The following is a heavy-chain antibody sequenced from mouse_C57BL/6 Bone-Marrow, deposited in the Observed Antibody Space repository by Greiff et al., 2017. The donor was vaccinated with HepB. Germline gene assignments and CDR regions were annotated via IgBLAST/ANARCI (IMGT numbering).Heavy chain of an antibody. Sequence: VQLKQSGAELVRPGASVKLSCTASGFNIKDYYMHWVKQRPEQGLEWIGWIDPENGDTEYASKFQGKATITADTSSNTAYLQLSSLTSEDTAVYYCTTDAMDYWGRGTSVTVSS. CDR2: IDPENGDT. CDR3: TTDAMDY. J-gene: IGHJ4*01. CDR1: GFNIKDYY. V-gene: IGHV14-4*01.